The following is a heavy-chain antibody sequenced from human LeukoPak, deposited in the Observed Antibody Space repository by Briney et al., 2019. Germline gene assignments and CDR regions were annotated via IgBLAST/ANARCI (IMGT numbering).Heavy chain of an antibody. CDR3: AKDYYASGDGPFDY. D-gene: IGHD3-10*01. V-gene: IGHV3-30*18. Sequence: PGGSLRLSCAASGFTFNSYAMSWVRQAPGKGLEWVAVMSYDGRKQYNADSVKGRFTISRDNSKNTLYLQMNSLRAEDTAIYYCAKDYYASGDGPFDYWGQGTLVTVSS. CDR2: MSYDGRKQ. CDR1: GFTFNSYA. J-gene: IGHJ4*02.